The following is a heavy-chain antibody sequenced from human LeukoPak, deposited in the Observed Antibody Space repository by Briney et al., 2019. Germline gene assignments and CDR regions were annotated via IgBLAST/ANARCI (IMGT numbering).Heavy chain of an antibody. J-gene: IGHJ4*02. CDR2: IKEDGTEK. CDR3: VRETYAFRTDSYYYFDY. V-gene: IGHV3-7*01. D-gene: IGHD3/OR15-3a*01. Sequence: GGSLRLSCAASGFTFTTHWMTWVRQAPGKGLEWVAHIKEDGTEKDYVNSVKGRFTISRDNARNALYLQMNSLRAEDTAVYYCVRETYAFRTDSYYYFDYWGQGTLVTVSS. CDR1: GFTFTTHW.